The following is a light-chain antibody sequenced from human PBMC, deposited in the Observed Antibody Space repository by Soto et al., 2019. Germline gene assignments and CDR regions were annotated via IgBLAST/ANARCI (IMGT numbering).Light chain of an antibody. V-gene: IGKV3-15*01. CDR1: QSVSSN. J-gene: IGKJ5*01. Sequence: EIVMTHSPTTLSVSPGLRSTLSCRASQSVSSNLAWYQQKPGQAPRLLIYGASTRATGIPARFSGSGSGTEFTLTISSLQSEDFAIYYCQQYNNWHPITFGQGTRLEIK. CDR2: GAS. CDR3: QQYNNWHPIT.